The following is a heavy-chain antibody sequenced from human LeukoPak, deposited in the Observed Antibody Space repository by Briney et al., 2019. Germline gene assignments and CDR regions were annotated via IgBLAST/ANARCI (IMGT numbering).Heavy chain of an antibody. CDR2: ISSSSSYI. V-gene: IGHV3-21*01. Sequence: GGSLRLSCAASGFTFSSYSMNWVRQAPGKGLEWVSSISSSSSYIYYADSVKGRFTIPRDNAKNSLYLQMNSLRAEDTAVYYCARDRGIWGGEPDYFDYWGQGTLVTVSS. CDR1: GFTFSSYS. CDR3: ARDRGIWGGEPDYFDY. D-gene: IGHD1-14*01. J-gene: IGHJ4*02.